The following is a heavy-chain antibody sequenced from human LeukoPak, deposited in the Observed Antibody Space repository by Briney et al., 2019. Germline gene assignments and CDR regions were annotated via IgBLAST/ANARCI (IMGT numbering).Heavy chain of an antibody. D-gene: IGHD3-10*01. CDR3: ARAKLLWFGEHYAFDI. CDR1: GGSFSGYY. Sequence: SETLSLTCAVYGGSFSGYYWSWLRQPPGKGLEWIGEINHSGSTNYNPSLKSRVTISVDTSKNQFSLKLSSVTAADTAVYYCARAKLLWFGEHYAFDIWGQGTMVTVSS. CDR2: INHSGST. V-gene: IGHV4-34*01. J-gene: IGHJ3*02.